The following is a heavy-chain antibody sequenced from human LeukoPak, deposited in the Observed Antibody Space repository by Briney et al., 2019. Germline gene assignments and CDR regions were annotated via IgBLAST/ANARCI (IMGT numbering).Heavy chain of an antibody. D-gene: IGHD3-22*01. CDR2: ISAYNGNT. J-gene: IGHJ4*02. CDR3: AREHDDSSGYPFFDY. V-gene: IGHV1-18*01. Sequence: GASVKVSCKASGYTFTSYGISWVRQAPGQGLEWMGWISAYNGNTNYAQKLQGRVTMTTDTSTSTAYMELRSLRSDDTAVYYCAREHDDSSGYPFFDYWGQGTLVTVSS. CDR1: GYTFTSYG.